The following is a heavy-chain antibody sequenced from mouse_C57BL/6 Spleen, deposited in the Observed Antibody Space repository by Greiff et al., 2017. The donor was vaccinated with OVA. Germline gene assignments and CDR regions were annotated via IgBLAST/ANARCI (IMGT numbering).Heavy chain of an antibody. CDR2: IIPYDGGT. CDR3: TNYCGSSYAYYFDY. Sequence: EVQLQQSGPELVKPGASVKISCKASGYTFTDYYLYWVKQSFGESLVWIGDIIPYDGGTSYNPKFKGKATLTVDKSSSTANMELRSLTSEASAVDYCTNYCGSSYAYYFDYWGQGTTLTVSS. CDR1: GYTFTDYY. D-gene: IGHD1-1*01. V-gene: IGHV1-26*01. J-gene: IGHJ2*01.